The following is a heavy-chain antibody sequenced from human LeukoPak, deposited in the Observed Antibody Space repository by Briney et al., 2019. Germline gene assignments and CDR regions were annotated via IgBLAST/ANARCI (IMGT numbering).Heavy chain of an antibody. D-gene: IGHD6-19*01. Sequence: SETLSLTCTVSSGSICSSGDYWSWIRQPPGKGLEWIGSIYYSGSTYYNPSLKSRVTISVHTSKNQFSLKLSSVTAADTAVYYCAREEHSSGWYAWGQGTLVTVSS. CDR1: SGSICSSGDY. CDR2: IYYSGST. V-gene: IGHV4-39*07. CDR3: AREEHSSGWYA. J-gene: IGHJ4*02.